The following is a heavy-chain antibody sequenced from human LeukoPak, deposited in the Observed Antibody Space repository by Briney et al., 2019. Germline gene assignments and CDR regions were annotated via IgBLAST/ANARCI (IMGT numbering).Heavy chain of an antibody. CDR2: ISCSGGST. CDR3: AKDLGVSHSYFAY. V-gene: IGHV3-23*01. Sequence: QTGGSLRLSCAASGFTLSSYAMSWVRQAPGKGLGWVSAISCSGGSTYYADSVKGGVTISRDNSKKTLYLQMNSLRAEDPAVYYCAKDLGVSHSYFAYWGQGTLVTVYS. J-gene: IGHJ4*02. D-gene: IGHD3-16*01. CDR1: GFTLSSYA.